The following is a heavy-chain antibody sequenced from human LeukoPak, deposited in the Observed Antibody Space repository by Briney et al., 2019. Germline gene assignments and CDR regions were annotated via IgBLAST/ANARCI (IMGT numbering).Heavy chain of an antibody. CDR1: GGTFSSYA. D-gene: IGHD1-1*01. CDR3: ARGTTGTPLYYYGMDV. Sequence: SVKVSCKASGGTFSSYAISWVRQAPGQGLEWMGGIIPIFGTANYAQKFQGRVTITADESTSIAYMELSSLRSEDTAVYYCARGTTGTPLYYYGMDVWGQGTTVTVSS. CDR2: IIPIFGTA. J-gene: IGHJ6*02. V-gene: IGHV1-69*13.